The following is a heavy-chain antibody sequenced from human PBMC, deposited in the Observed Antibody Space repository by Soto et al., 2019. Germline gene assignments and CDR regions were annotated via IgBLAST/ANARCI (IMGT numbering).Heavy chain of an antibody. V-gene: IGHV4-39*01. CDR1: GGSIFSSDYF. Sequence: SETLSLTCNLSGGSIFSSDYFRGWIRQAPGKGLEWIGSMSYSGSTLHNPSLRSRVTISVDTPKSQFSPKLSSVTATDAAVYYWTTRGVVPTSGYVGFDHWGQGTRGTVDS. J-gene: IGHJ4*02. D-gene: IGHD2-21*01. CDR2: MSYSGST. CDR3: TTRGVVPTSGYVGFDH.